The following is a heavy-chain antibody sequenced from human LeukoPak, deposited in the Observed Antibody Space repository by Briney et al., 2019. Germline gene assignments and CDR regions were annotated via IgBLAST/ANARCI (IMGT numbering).Heavy chain of an antibody. J-gene: IGHJ4*02. D-gene: IGHD3-10*01. V-gene: IGHV1-18*01. CDR2: ISAYNGNT. CDR1: GGTFSSYA. Sequence: GASVKVSCKASGGTFSSYAISWVRQAPGQGLEWMGWISAYNGNTNYAQKLQGRVTMTTDTSTSTAYMELRSLRSDDTAVYYCARELRIRGSGSPGYWGQGTLVTVSS. CDR3: ARELRIRGSGSPGY.